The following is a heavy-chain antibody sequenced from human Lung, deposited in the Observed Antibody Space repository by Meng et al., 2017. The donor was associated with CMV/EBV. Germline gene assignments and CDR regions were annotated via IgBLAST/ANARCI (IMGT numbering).Heavy chain of an antibody. CDR2: ISAYNGNT. D-gene: IGHD6-13*01. Sequence: QLWQSGAEVKKPGASFKVSCKASGYTFTNYGISWGRQAPGQGLEWMGWISAYNGNTKYAQKVQGRVTMTTDTSTNTAYMELRSLRSDDTAIYYCAREPGVEAAGIFFHWGQGTLVTVSS. V-gene: IGHV1-18*01. CDR3: AREPGVEAAGIFFH. CDR1: GYTFTNYG. J-gene: IGHJ4*02.